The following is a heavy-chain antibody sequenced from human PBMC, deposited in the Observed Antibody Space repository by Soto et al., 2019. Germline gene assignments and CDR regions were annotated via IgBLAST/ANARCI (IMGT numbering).Heavy chain of an antibody. CDR2: IYYSGST. D-gene: IGHD3-22*01. J-gene: IGHJ5*02. CDR1: GGSISSYY. V-gene: IGHV4-59*01. CDR3: AREKYYYDSSGYYFWFDP. Sequence: SETLSLTCTVSGGSISSYYWSWIRQPPGKGLEWIGYIYYSGSTNYNPSLKSRVTISVDTSKNQFSLKLSSVPAADTAVYYCAREKYYYDSSGYYFWFDPWGQGPLVTVSS.